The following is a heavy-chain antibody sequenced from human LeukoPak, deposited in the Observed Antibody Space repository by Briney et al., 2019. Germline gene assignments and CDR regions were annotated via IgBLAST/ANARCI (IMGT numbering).Heavy chain of an antibody. CDR3: AKRGVVIRGILVIGYHQEAYHYDF. D-gene: IGHD3-10*01. Sequence: GASVKVSCKASGYTFTKYYIHWVRQAPGQGLEWMGMINPSDGATTYAQRFQGRVIMTRDMSTTTVYMDLRSLRSEDTAVYFCAKRGVVIRGILVIGYHQEAYHYDFWGQGVLVTVSS. CDR1: GYTFTKYY. V-gene: IGHV1-46*01. J-gene: IGHJ4*02. CDR2: INPSDGAT.